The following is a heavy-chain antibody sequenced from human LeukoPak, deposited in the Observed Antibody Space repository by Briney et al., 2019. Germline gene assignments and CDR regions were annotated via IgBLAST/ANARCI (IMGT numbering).Heavy chain of an antibody. D-gene: IGHD3-10*01. Sequence: NAGGSLRLSCAASGFTFSSYSMNWVRQAPGKGLEWVSSISSSSYIYYADSVKGRFTISRDNAKNSLYLQMNSLRAEDTAVYYCASYHGSGSSLDYWGQGTLVTVSS. V-gene: IGHV3-21*01. CDR1: GFTFSSYS. J-gene: IGHJ4*02. CDR3: ASYHGSGSSLDY. CDR2: ISSSSYI.